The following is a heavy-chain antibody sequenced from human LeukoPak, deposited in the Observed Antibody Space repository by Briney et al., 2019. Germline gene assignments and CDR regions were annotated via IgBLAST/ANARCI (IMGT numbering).Heavy chain of an antibody. J-gene: IGHJ3*02. Sequence: PSETLSLTCTVSGGSISSSSYYWGWIRQPPGKGLEWIGSIYYSGSTYYNPSLKSRVTISVDTSKNQFSLKLSSVTAADTAVYYCVSRDSYGSPGATYAFDIWGQGTMVTVSS. CDR1: GGSISSSSYY. V-gene: IGHV4-39*07. D-gene: IGHD5-18*01. CDR2: IYYSGST. CDR3: VSRDSYGSPGATYAFDI.